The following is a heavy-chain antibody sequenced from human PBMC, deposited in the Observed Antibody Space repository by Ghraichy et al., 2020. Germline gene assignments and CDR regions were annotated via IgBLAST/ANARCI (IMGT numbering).Heavy chain of an antibody. CDR3: AKDIGLVSGDYYYYYGMDV. CDR1: GFTFDDYA. J-gene: IGHJ6*02. Sequence: GGSLRLSCAASGFTFDDYAMHWVRQAPGKGLEWVSLISWDGGSTYYADSVKGRFTISRDNSKNSLYLQMNSLRAEDTALYYCAKDIGLVSGDYYYYYGMDVWGQGTTVTVSS. CDR2: ISWDGGST. D-gene: IGHD3-9*01. V-gene: IGHV3-43D*04.